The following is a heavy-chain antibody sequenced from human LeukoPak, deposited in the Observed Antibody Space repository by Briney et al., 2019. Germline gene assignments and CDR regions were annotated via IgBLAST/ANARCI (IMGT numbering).Heavy chain of an antibody. D-gene: IGHD3-10*01. CDR2: IKQDGSEK. V-gene: IGHV3-7*01. CDR1: GFTFSNAW. J-gene: IGHJ3*02. CDR3: AREGPEDFGDAFDI. Sequence: GGSLRLSCAASGFTFSNAWMSWVRQAPGKGLEWVANIKQDGSEKYYVDSVKGRFTISRDNAKNSLYLQMNSLRAEDTAVYYCAREGPEDFGDAFDIWGQGTMVTVSS.